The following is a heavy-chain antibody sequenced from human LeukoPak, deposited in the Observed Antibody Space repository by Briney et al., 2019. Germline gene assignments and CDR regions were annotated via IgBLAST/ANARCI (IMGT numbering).Heavy chain of an antibody. J-gene: IGHJ4*02. CDR2: ISGSGGST. CDR3: AKVWSGSPLTDY. D-gene: IGHD3-3*01. Sequence: PGASLRLSCAASGFTFSSYAMSWVRQAPGKGLEWVSAISGSGGSTYYADSVKGRFTISRDNSKNTLYLQMNSLRAEDTAVYYCAKVWSGSPLTDYWGQGTLVTVPS. V-gene: IGHV3-23*01. CDR1: GFTFSSYA.